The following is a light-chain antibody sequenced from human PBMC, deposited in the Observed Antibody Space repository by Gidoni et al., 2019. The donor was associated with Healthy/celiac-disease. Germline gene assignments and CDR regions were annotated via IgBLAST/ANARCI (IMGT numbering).Light chain of an antibody. Sequence: DIQMTQSPSSLSASVGDRVTITCRARQSISSYLNWYQQKPGKAPKLLIYAASSLQSGVPSRFSGSGSGADFTRTIRSLQPEDLATYYCQQSYSTPRSFGQGTKLEIK. CDR1: QSISSY. V-gene: IGKV1-39*01. J-gene: IGKJ2*04. CDR2: AAS. CDR3: QQSYSTPRS.